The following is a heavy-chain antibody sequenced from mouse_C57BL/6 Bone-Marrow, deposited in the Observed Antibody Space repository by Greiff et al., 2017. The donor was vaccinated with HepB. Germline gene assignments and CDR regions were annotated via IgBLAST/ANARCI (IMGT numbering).Heavy chain of an antibody. D-gene: IGHD1-1*01. CDR3: ARSRNYGSSYWYFDV. CDR1: GYSFTGYF. Sequence: EVMLVESGPELVKPGDSVKISCKASGYSFTGYFMNWVMQSHGKSLEWIGRINPYNGDTFYNQKFKGKATLTVDKSSSTAHMELRSLTSEDSAVYYCARSRNYGSSYWYFDVWGTGTTVTVSS. V-gene: IGHV1-20*01. J-gene: IGHJ1*03. CDR2: INPYNGDT.